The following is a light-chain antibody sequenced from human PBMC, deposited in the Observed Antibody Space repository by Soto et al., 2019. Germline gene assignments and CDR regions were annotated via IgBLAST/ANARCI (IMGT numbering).Light chain of an antibody. CDR2: DVT. CDR3: SSYASSSALYV. CDR1: SSDIGDSNY. V-gene: IGLV2-14*03. J-gene: IGLJ1*01. Sequence: QSALTQPASVSGSPGQSITISCTGTSSDIGDSNYVSWYQQHPGKVPKLMIYDVTSRPSGVSHRFSGSKSGNTASLTISGLQAEDEADYYCSSYASSSALYVFGTGTKLTVL.